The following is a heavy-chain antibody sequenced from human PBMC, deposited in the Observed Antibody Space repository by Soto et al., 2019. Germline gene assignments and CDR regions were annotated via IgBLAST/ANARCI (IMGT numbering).Heavy chain of an antibody. CDR1: GYAFTTYG. Sequence: QVHLVQSGAEVKKPGASVKVSCKGSGYAFTTYGITWVRQAPGQGLEWMGWISAHNGNTNYAQKLQGRVTVTRDTPTSTAYMELRRLRSDGTAVYYCARGRYGDYWGQGALVTVSS. CDR2: ISAHNGNT. V-gene: IGHV1-18*01. J-gene: IGHJ4*02. D-gene: IGHD1-1*01. CDR3: ARGRYGDY.